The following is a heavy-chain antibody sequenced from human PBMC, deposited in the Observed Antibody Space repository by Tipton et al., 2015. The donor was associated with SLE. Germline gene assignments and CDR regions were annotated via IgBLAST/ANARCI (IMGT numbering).Heavy chain of an antibody. Sequence: LRLSCTVSSDFMSSRDHFWGWIRQPPGKGLEWIGSLYKSGDTFHNPSLESRVTISEDRSRNRFSLKLNFVTAADTAIYFCARGGTSPYFDHWGQGTLVAVS. V-gene: IGHV4-39*07. CDR1: SDFMSSRDHF. CDR2: LYKSGDT. CDR3: ARGGTSPYFDH. J-gene: IGHJ4*02.